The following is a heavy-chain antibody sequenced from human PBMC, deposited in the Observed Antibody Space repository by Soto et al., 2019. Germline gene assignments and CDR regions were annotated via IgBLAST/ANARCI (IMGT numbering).Heavy chain of an antibody. CDR3: ARTTAVAGTPEFDY. J-gene: IGHJ4*02. V-gene: IGHV3-30*09. CDR1: GFTFSSFS. Sequence: QVQLVESGGGVVQPGRSLRLSCAASGFTFSSFSLHWVRQAPGKGLEWLALISYDGSNKYNADSVKGRFAISRDNSKNTLYLQVSSLRPEDTAVYYCARTTAVAGTPEFDYWGQGTLVTVSS. D-gene: IGHD6-19*01. CDR2: ISYDGSNK.